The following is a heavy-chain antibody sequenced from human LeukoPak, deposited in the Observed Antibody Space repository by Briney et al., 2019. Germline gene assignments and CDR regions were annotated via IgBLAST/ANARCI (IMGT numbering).Heavy chain of an antibody. CDR3: ARVTGYMIEDYFDD. D-gene: IGHD3-22*01. V-gene: IGHV4-59*01. CDR1: GGSFSGYY. Sequence: SETLSLTCAVYGGSFSGYYWSWIRQPPGKGLEWIGYIYYSGSTNYNPSLKSRVTISVETSKNQFSLKLSSVTAADTAVYYCARVTGYMIEDYFDDWGQGTLVTVSS. J-gene: IGHJ4*02. CDR2: IYYSGST.